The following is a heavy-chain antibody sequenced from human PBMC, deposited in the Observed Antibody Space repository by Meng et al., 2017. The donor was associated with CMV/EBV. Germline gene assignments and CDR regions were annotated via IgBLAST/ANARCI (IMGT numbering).Heavy chain of an antibody. V-gene: IGHV1-8*01. J-gene: IGHJ6*02. D-gene: IGHD3-9*01. Sequence: AAVNVSCKASGYTFTSYDINWVRQATGQGLEWMGWMNTNSGNTGYAQKFQGRVTMTRNTSISTAYMELSSLRSEDTAVYYCARPLTGYYQSGMDVWGQGTTVTVSS. CDR2: MNTNSGNT. CDR1: GYTFTSYD. CDR3: ARPLTGYYQSGMDV.